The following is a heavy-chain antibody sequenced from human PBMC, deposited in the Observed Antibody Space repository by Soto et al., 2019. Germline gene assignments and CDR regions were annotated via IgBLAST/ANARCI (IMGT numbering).Heavy chain of an antibody. J-gene: IGHJ5*02. CDR1: GFTFDSHG. CDR3: AKDLLPNTVTTCGS. V-gene: IGHV3-30*18. Sequence: QVQLVESGGGAVQPGRSLRLSCAASGFTFDSHGMHWVRQAPVKGLEWVAVISSDGNNKYYADSVKGRFTISRDNFNNILYLQMSSLRAEDTAVYYCAKDLLPNTVTTCGSWGQGTLVTVYS. CDR2: ISSDGNNK. D-gene: IGHD4-17*01.